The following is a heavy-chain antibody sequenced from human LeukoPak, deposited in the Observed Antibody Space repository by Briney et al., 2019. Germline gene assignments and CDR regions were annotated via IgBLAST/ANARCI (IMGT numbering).Heavy chain of an antibody. Sequence: GASVKVSCKASGGTFSSYAISWVRQAPGQGLEWMGRIIPILGIANYAQKFQGRVTSTADKSTSTAYMELSSLRSEDTAVYYCARGDVEMATIDAFDIWGQGTMVTVSS. V-gene: IGHV1-69*04. J-gene: IGHJ3*02. CDR2: IIPILGIA. CDR3: ARGDVEMATIDAFDI. CDR1: GGTFSSYA. D-gene: IGHD5-24*01.